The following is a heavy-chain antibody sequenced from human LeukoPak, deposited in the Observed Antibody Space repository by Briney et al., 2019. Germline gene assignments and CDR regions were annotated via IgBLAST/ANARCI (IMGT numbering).Heavy chain of an antibody. J-gene: IGHJ3*02. Sequence: SETLSLTCTVSGGSISSGDYYWSWIRQPPGKGLEWIGYIYYSGSTYYNPSLKSRVTISVDTSKNQFSLKLSSVTAADTAVYYCARGGITMVRGVKPYAFDIWGQGTMVTVSS. CDR1: GGSISSGDYY. CDR3: ARGGITMVRGVKPYAFDI. V-gene: IGHV4-30-4*08. CDR2: IYYSGST. D-gene: IGHD3-10*01.